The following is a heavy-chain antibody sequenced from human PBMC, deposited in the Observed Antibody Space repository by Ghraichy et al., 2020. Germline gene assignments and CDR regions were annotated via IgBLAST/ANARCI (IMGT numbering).Heavy chain of an antibody. CDR2: MNTDGSTI. CDR3: TRGSYWAFDI. Sequence: GESLNISCAASGFTFSSYWMYWVRQAPGKGLVWVSGMNTDGSTINYADSVEGRFTISRDNAKNTLYLQMNSLRAEDTAVYYCTRGSYWAFDIWGQGTMVTVSS. J-gene: IGHJ3*02. V-gene: IGHV3-74*01. D-gene: IGHD2-8*02. CDR1: GFTFSSYW.